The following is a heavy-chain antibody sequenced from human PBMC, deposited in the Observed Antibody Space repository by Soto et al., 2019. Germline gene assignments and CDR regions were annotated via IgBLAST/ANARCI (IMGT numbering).Heavy chain of an antibody. CDR1: EDIFKSYS. V-gene: IGHV1-69*06. CDR2: ILPMFGSA. D-gene: IGHD5-12*01. Sequence: QVPLVQSGAEVKKPGSSVKVSCKASEDIFKSYSISWVRQAPGQGLEYMGGILPMFGSANSVDKFRGRLTLTADKSTTTTYMELTDLTVADTAVYYCARDFSGYDPALNRFEHWGQGTLVTVSS. CDR3: ARDFSGYDPALNRFEH. J-gene: IGHJ1*01.